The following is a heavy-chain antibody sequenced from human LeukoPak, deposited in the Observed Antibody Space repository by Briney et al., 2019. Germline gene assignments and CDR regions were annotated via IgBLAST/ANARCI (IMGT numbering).Heavy chain of an antibody. V-gene: IGHV3-23*01. CDR2: ISGSGGST. J-gene: IGHJ4*02. Sequence: GGSLRLSCAASGFTFSSYAMSWVRQAPRKGLEWVSAISGSGGSTYYADSVKGRFTISRDNSKNTLYLQMNSLRAEDTAVYHCAKDDYCSGGSCYSVRFDYWGQGTLVTVSS. CDR1: GFTFSSYA. CDR3: AKDDYCSGGSCYSVRFDY. D-gene: IGHD2-15*01.